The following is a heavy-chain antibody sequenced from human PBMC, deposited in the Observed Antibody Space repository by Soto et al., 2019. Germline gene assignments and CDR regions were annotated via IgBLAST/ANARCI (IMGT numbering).Heavy chain of an antibody. Sequence: ETLSLTCTVSVGSISSYYWSWIRQPAGKGLEWIGRIYTSGITNYNPSLKSRVTMSVDTSKNQFSLKLSSVTAADTAVYYCARDRRIAAGTYYFDYWGQGTLVTVSS. J-gene: IGHJ4*02. V-gene: IGHV4-4*07. D-gene: IGHD6-13*01. CDR1: VGSISSYY. CDR3: ARDRRIAAGTYYFDY. CDR2: IYTSGIT.